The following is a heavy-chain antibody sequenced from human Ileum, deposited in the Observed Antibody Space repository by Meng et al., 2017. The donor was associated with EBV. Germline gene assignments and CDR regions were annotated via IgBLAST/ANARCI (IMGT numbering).Heavy chain of an antibody. CDR2: MYYAGTT. V-gene: IGHV4-39*07. Sequence: VPGAGPGLVKPSETLSLHCTVPGGFISGSLEYWGWIRQPPGKGLEWIGSMYYAGTTYYNPSLKSRVTMSVDESTNQFSLKLSSVTAADTAVYYCARGERVRGVLAYFDNWGQGTLVTVSS. D-gene: IGHD3-10*01. CDR3: ARGERVRGVLAYFDN. CDR1: GGFISGSLEY. J-gene: IGHJ4*02.